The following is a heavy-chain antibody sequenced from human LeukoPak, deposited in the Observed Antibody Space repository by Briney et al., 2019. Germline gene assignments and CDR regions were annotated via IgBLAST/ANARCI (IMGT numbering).Heavy chain of an antibody. Sequence: PPETLSLTCTVSGGSISSYYWSWIRQPAGKGLEWIGRIYTSGSTNYNPSLKSRVTMSVDTSKNQFSLKLSSVTAADTAVYYCARARSSSPYYYYYYMDVWGKGTTVTVSS. CDR3: ARARSSSPYYYYYYMDV. J-gene: IGHJ6*03. V-gene: IGHV4-4*07. D-gene: IGHD6-6*01. CDR1: GGSISSYY. CDR2: IYTSGST.